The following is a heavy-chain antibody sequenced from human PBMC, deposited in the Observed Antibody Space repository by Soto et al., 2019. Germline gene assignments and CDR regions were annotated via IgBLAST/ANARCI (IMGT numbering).Heavy chain of an antibody. CDR2: IIPIFGTA. Sequence: APVKVSCKASGGNFCSYAISWVRQAPGQRLGWMGGIIPIFGTANYAQKFQGRVTITADESRSTAYMELSRPSSEDTAVYYCAGVALSNDPGDPWGQGTLVTVCS. D-gene: IGHD2-8*01. V-gene: IGHV1-69*13. CDR1: GGNFCSYA. J-gene: IGHJ5*02. CDR3: AGVALSNDPGDP.